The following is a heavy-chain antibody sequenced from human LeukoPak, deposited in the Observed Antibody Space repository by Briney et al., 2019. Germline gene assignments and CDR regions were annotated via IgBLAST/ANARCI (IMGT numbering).Heavy chain of an antibody. Sequence: PGGSLRLSCAASGFTFGPYTMNWVRQAPGKGLEWVSYISSSSDTIYYADSVKGRFTIPRDNSKNTLYLQMNSLRAEDTAVYYCARVLINDAFDIWGQGTMVTVSS. CDR1: GFTFGPYT. J-gene: IGHJ3*02. CDR2: ISSSSDTI. D-gene: IGHD3-16*01. CDR3: ARVLINDAFDI. V-gene: IGHV3-48*01.